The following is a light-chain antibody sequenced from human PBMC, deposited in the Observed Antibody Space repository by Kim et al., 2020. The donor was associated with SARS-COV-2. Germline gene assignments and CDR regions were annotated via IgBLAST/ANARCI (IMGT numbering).Light chain of an antibody. V-gene: IGLV3-1*01. CDR2: QDS. J-gene: IGLJ3*02. CDR3: QAWDSRV. Sequence: SYELTQPPSVSVSPGQTASITCSGDKLGDKYACWYQQKPGQSPVLVIYQDSKRPSGIPERFSGSNSGNTATLTISGTQAMDKADYYCQAWDSRVFGGGT. CDR1: KLGDKY.